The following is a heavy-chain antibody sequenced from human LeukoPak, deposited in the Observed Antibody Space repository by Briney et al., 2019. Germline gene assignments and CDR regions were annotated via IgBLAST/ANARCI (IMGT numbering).Heavy chain of an antibody. J-gene: IGHJ5*02. Sequence: ASVKVSCKAFGYTFTSNYMHWVRRAPGQGPEWMGVISPSGGSTTYAQKFQGRVTLTRDMSTSTDYLELSSPRSEDTAVYYCARDNSVRDEAWWFNPWGQGTLVTVSS. V-gene: IGHV1-46*01. CDR3: ARDNSVRDEAWWFNP. CDR1: GYTFTSNY. CDR2: ISPSGGST. D-gene: IGHD5-24*01.